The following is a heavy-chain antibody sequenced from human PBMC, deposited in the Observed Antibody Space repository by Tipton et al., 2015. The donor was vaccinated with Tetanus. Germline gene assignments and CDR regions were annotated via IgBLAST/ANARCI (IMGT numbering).Heavy chain of an antibody. D-gene: IGHD1-7*01. V-gene: IGHV4-61*08. Sequence: TLSLTCTVSGDSVRSGDHDWNWIRQPPGKGLEWIGYVHYSGRTNKSPSLKSRVTLSIDKSKNQFSVRLTSVTAADTAVYYCARANYDSSKKGPFDSWGQGSLVIVSS. CDR1: GDSVRSGDHD. CDR3: ARANYDSSKKGPFDS. J-gene: IGHJ4*02. CDR2: VHYSGRT.